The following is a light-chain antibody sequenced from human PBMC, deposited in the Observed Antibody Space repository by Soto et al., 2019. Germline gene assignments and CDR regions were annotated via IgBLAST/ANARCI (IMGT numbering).Light chain of an antibody. Sequence: DIQMTQSPSSLSASVGDRVTITCQASQDISNNLNRYQQKPGKAPKLLIYDASNLETGVPSRFSGGGSGTDFTFTISSLQPEDIATYYCQQYDNLPGYTFGQGTKLEIK. J-gene: IGKJ2*01. CDR2: DAS. V-gene: IGKV1-33*01. CDR1: QDISNN. CDR3: QQYDNLPGYT.